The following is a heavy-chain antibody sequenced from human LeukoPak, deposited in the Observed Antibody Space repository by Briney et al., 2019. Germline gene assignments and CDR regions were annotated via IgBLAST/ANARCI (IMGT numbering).Heavy chain of an antibody. CDR2: FSGSGLST. V-gene: IGHV3-23*01. Sequence: PGGSLRLSCAASGFTFSSYAMSWVRQAPGKGLEWVSTFSGSGLSTYYADSVKGRFTISRDNAKNTVYLQMNSLRAEDTAVYYCARDLPIVVVVADHFDYWGQGTLVTVSS. J-gene: IGHJ4*02. CDR3: ARDLPIVVVVADHFDY. D-gene: IGHD2-15*01. CDR1: GFTFSSYA.